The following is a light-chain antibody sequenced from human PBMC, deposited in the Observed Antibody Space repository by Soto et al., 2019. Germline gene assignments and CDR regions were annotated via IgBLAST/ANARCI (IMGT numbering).Light chain of an antibody. Sequence: EIVLTQSPGTLSVSPGERATLSCRASQTISSNYLAWYQQKPGQAPSLLIYGTSSRATGIPDRFSGSGSGIDLTHTISSLDPEDCGIYYCGQYGSWPFGQGTKVEIK. CDR2: GTS. V-gene: IGKV3-20*01. J-gene: IGKJ1*01. CDR1: QTISSNY. CDR3: GQYGSWP.